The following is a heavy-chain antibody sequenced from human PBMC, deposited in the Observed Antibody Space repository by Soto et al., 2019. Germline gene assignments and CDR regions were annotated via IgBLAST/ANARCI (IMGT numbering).Heavy chain of an antibody. D-gene: IGHD4-17*01. CDR1: GFTFSSYG. V-gene: IGHV3-30*18. CDR2: ISYDGSNK. Sequence: GGSLRLSCAASGFTFSSYGMHWVRQAPGKGLEWVAVISYDGSNKYYADSVKGRFTISRDNSKNTLYLQMNSLRAEDTAVYYCAKNGGTVTHDYMDVWGKGTTVTVSS. CDR3: AKNGGTVTHDYMDV. J-gene: IGHJ6*03.